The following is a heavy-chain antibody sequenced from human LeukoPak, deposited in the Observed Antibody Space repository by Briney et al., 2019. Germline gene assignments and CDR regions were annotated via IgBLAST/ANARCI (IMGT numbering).Heavy chain of an antibody. CDR1: GFTFNSYA. V-gene: IGHV3-23*01. CDR3: TRVMWDSSGYPIDY. D-gene: IGHD3-22*01. Sequence: GGSLRLSCAASGFTFNSYAMSRVRQAPGKGLEWVSAISGNGGRTYYADSVKGRFTASRDNSKNTLNLQMHRLRVEDTAVYYCTRVMWDSSGYPIDYWGQGSLVTVSS. J-gene: IGHJ4*02. CDR2: ISGNGGRT.